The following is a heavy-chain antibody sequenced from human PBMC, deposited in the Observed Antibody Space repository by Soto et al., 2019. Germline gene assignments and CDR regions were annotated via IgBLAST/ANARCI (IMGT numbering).Heavy chain of an antibody. CDR1: GFTFRNYA. Sequence: GGSLRLSCAASGFTFRNYAMNWVRQAPGKGLEWVSSISYSGDSSYFAESVKGRSTVSRDNSRSTLYLQMSSLRAEDTALYYCAKSDGTTRGYYYYMDVWGKGTTVTVSS. V-gene: IGHV3-23*01. D-gene: IGHD1-1*01. CDR3: AKSDGTTRGYYYYMDV. J-gene: IGHJ6*03. CDR2: ISYSGDSS.